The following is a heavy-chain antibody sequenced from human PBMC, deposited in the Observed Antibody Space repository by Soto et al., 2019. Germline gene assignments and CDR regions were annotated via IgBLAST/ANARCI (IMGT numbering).Heavy chain of an antibody. Sequence: GGSLRLSCAASEFTFSSYWMHWVRQAPGKGLVWVSRINSDGSSTSYADSVKGRFTISRDNAKNTLYLQMNSLRAEDTAVYYCAREYSSSRYFDYWGQGTLVTVAS. CDR1: EFTFSSYW. V-gene: IGHV3-74*01. J-gene: IGHJ4*02. D-gene: IGHD6-13*01. CDR2: INSDGSST. CDR3: AREYSSSRYFDY.